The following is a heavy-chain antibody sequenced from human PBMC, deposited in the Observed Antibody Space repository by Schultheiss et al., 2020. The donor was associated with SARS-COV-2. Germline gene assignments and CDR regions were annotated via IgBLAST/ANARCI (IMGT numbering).Heavy chain of an antibody. CDR2: IYYSGST. CDR3: ARVSAVRGAEGVYFDY. CDR1: GGSVSSGSYY. J-gene: IGHJ4*02. Sequence: SETLSLTCTVSGGSVSSGSYYWSWIRQPPGKGLEWIGYIYYSGSTNYNPSLKSRVTISVDTSKNQFSLKLSSVTAADTAVYYCARVSAVRGAEGVYFDYWGQGTLVTVSS. V-gene: IGHV4-61*01. D-gene: IGHD2-8*01.